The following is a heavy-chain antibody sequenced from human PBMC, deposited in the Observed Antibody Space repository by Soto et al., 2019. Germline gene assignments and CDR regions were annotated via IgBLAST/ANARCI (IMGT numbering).Heavy chain of an antibody. D-gene: IGHD6-19*01. CDR1: EGTFRNYA. V-gene: IGHV1-69*01. CDR3: AREKGQGVAGDYCYCYGMDV. J-gene: IGHJ6*02. Sequence: QVQLVQSGAEVKRPGSSVKVSCKASEGTFRNYAISWVRQAPGQGLEWMGGIIPKFGSKNSAQKFQGRVTITADEATGTAYMELSSLRAEDTAVYYCAREKGQGVAGDYCYCYGMDVWGQGTTVTVS. CDR2: IIPKFGSK.